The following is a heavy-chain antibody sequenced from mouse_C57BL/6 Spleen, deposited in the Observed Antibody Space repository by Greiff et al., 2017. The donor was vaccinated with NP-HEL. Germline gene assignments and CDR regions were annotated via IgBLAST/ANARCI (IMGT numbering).Heavy chain of an antibody. CDR2: ISSGSSTI. J-gene: IGHJ2*01. CDR3: ARKEAIGDFGY. D-gene: IGHD6-1*01. Sequence: EVQLVESGGGLVKPGASLKFSCAASGFTFSDYGMHWVRQAPEQGLEWVAYISSGSSTIYYADTVKGQFTIAIDNAKNTLFLQMTSLRSEDTAMYYCARKEAIGDFGYWGQGTTLTVSS. V-gene: IGHV5-17*01. CDR1: GFTFSDYG.